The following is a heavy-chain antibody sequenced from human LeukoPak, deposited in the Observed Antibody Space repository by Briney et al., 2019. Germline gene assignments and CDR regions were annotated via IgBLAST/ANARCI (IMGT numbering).Heavy chain of an antibody. V-gene: IGHV1-18*01. CDR2: ISAYSGNT. D-gene: IGHD2-21*02. CDR1: GYTFSNYG. Sequence: VASVRVSCKASGYTFSNYGLTWVRQAPGQGLEWMGRISAYSGNTRYAQKFQDRVTMTTDSSTNTAYLDLRNLRFDDTAMYYCARSPGYCADDCYEGAWADPWGQGTLVTVSS. J-gene: IGHJ5*02. CDR3: ARSPGYCADDCYEGAWADP.